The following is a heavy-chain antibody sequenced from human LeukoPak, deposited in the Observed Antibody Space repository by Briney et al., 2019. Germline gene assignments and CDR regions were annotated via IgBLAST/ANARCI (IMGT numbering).Heavy chain of an antibody. CDR2: IYYSGST. CDR3: ARLPYGSGYWLHREGRDV. J-gene: IGHJ6*04. CDR1: GGSISSYY. V-gene: IGHV4-59*12. D-gene: IGHD3-10*01. Sequence: SETLSLTCTVSGGSISSYYWSWIRQPPGKGLEWIGYIYYSGSTNYNPSLKSRVTISVDTSKNQFSLKLNSVTAADTAVYYCARLPYGSGYWLHREGRDVWGKGTTVTISS.